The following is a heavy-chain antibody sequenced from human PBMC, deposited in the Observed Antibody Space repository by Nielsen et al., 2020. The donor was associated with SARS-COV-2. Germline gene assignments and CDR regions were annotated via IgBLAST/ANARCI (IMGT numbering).Heavy chain of an antibody. D-gene: IGHD6-19*01. CDR2: IYSGGST. CDR3: ARARRAVGNWFDP. CDR1: GFTVSSNY. J-gene: IGHJ5*02. V-gene: IGHV3-53*01. Sequence: GESLKISCAASGFTVSSNYMSWVRQAPGKGLEWVSVIYSGGSTYYADSVKGRFTISRDNAKNSLYLQMNSLRAEDTAVYYCARARRAVGNWFDPWGQGTLVTVSS.